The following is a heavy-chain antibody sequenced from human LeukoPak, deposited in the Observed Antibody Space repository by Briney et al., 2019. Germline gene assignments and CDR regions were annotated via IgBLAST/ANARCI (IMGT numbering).Heavy chain of an antibody. Sequence: ASVKVTCKASGGTFSSYAISWVRQAPRQGLEWMGTIIHILGIANYAQKFQGRVTITADKSTSTAYMELSSLRSEDTSVYYCVKDLGSAITSALALDVWGQGTTVTVSS. CDR1: GGTFSSYA. J-gene: IGHJ6*02. D-gene: IGHD2-15*01. V-gene: IGHV1-69*04. CDR3: VKDLGSAITSALALDV. CDR2: IIHILGIA.